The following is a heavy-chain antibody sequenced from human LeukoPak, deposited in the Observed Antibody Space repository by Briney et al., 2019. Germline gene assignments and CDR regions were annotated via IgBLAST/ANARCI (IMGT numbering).Heavy chain of an antibody. CDR1: GFTFSNAR. J-gene: IGHJ3*02. CDR2: IKSKTDGGTT. CDR3: TTVTATVTTSNAFDI. D-gene: IGHD4-17*01. Sequence: PGGSLRLSCAASGFTFSNARMSWVRQAPGKGLEWVGRIKSKTDGGTTDYAAPVKGRFTISRDDSKNTLYLQMNSLKTEDTAVYYCTTVTATVTTSNAFDIWGQGTMVTVSS. V-gene: IGHV3-15*01.